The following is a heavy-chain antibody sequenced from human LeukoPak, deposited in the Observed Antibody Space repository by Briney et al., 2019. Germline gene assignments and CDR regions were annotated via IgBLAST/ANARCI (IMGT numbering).Heavy chain of an antibody. Sequence: GGSLRLSCAASGFTFSGYAMRWVRQAPGKGLEWVSAMSGRSGNTYYADSVKGRFTISRDNSKNTLYLQMSSLRAEDTAVYYCAKDGDSSSRDFDYWGQGTLVTVSS. CDR3: AKDGDSSSRDFDY. CDR1: GFTFSGYA. V-gene: IGHV3-23*01. CDR2: MSGRSGNT. D-gene: IGHD6-6*01. J-gene: IGHJ4*02.